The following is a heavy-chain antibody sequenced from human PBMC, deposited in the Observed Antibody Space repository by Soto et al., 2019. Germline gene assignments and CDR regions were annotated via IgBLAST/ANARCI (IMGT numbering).Heavy chain of an antibody. CDR1: GGSISNYY. CDR2: IYFSGNT. CDR3: AMSYGSGALDR. J-gene: IGHJ5*02. Sequence: QVQLQESGPGLVKPSETLSLTCTVAGGSISNYYWNWVRQPPGKGLEWIGDIYFSGNTNYNPSLKSRVTISVDKSKTQFSLKLMSVTAADTAVYYCAMSYGSGALDRWGQGTLVTVSS. V-gene: IGHV4-59*01. D-gene: IGHD3-10*01.